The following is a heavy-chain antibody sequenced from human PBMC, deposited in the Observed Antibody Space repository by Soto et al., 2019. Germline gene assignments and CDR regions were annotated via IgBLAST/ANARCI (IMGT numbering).Heavy chain of an antibody. J-gene: IGHJ4*02. D-gene: IGHD3-3*01. V-gene: IGHV3-23*01. CDR3: ALLRFLEWSTYFDY. CDR1: GFTFSSYA. Sequence: GGSLRLSCAASGFTFSSYAMSWVRQAPGKGLEWVSTISGSADSTYYADSVKGRFTISRDNSKNTLYLQMNGLRAEDTAVCYCALLRFLEWSTYFDYWGQGTLVTVSS. CDR2: ISGSADST.